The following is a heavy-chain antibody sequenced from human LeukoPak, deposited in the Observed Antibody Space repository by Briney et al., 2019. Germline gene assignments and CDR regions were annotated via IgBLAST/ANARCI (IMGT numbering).Heavy chain of an antibody. D-gene: IGHD3-3*01. CDR2: IYHSGST. CDR1: GGSIIGYY. Sequence: SETLSLTCTVSGGSIIGYYWNWIRQPPGKGLDWIGYIYHSGSTNYNPSLKSRVTISVDTSKTQVSLKLRAVTAADTAVYYCARSRVWSDYWGYFDYWGQGTLVTVSS. V-gene: IGHV4-59*01. J-gene: IGHJ4*02. CDR3: ARSRVWSDYWGYFDY.